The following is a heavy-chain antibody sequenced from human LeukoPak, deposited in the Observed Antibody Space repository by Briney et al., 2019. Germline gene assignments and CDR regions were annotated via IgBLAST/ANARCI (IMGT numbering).Heavy chain of an antibody. D-gene: IGHD3-16*02. Sequence: ASVKVSCKASGYTFTSYGISWVRQAPGQGLEWMGWISAYNGNTNYAQKLQGRATMTTDTSTSTAYMELRSLRSDDTAVYYCARARSGDYVWGSYRYNQYFDYWGQGTLVTVSS. CDR2: ISAYNGNT. V-gene: IGHV1-18*01. J-gene: IGHJ4*02. CDR1: GYTFTSYG. CDR3: ARARSGDYVWGSYRYNQYFDY.